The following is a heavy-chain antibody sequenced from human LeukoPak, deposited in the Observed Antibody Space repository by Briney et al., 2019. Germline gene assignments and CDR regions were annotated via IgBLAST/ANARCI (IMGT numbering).Heavy chain of an antibody. V-gene: IGHV4-61*01. CDR3: ARGSRGYSYG. CDR2: IYYSAST. D-gene: IGHD5-18*01. Sequence: SETLSLTCTGSAGSVRSGTYYWSWIRQPPGKGLEWIGYIYYSASTNYNPSLKSRVTISVDTSNNQFSLKLSSVTAADTAVYYCARGSRGYSYGWGQGTLVTVSS. J-gene: IGHJ4*02. CDR1: AGSVRSGTYY.